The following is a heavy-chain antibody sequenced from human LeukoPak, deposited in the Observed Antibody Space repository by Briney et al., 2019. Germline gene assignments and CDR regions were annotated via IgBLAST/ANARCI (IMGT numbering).Heavy chain of an antibody. CDR2: IRTKTEGETT. CDR3: TTERNWELLRPYGMNI. D-gene: IGHD1-26*01. Sequence: GGSLRLSCAASGFNFKYVWMNWVRQAPGKGLEWVGRIRTKTEGETTDYAAPVKGRFAISRDDSRTTLWLQMNSLKTEDSAVYYCTTERNWELLRPYGMNIWGQGTTVTVSS. J-gene: IGHJ6*02. CDR1: GFNFKYVW. V-gene: IGHV3-15*01.